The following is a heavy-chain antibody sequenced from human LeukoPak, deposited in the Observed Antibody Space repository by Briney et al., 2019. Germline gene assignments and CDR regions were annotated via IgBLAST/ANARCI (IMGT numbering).Heavy chain of an antibody. D-gene: IGHD5-12*01. CDR3: TRAGYDAWGDY. J-gene: IGHJ4*02. CDR2: IRSKAYGGTT. V-gene: IGHV3-49*04. CDR1: GFTFGDYA. Sequence: PGGSLRLSCTASGFTFGDYAMSWVRQAPGKGLEWVGFIRSKAYGGTTEYAASVKGRFTISRDDSKSIAYLQMNSLKTEDTAVYYCTRAGYDAWGDYWGQGTLVTVSS.